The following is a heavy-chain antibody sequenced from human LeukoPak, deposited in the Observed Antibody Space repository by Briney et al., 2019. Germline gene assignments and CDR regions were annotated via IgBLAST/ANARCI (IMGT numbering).Heavy chain of an antibody. CDR3: ARGSGEGAFDI. J-gene: IGHJ3*02. Sequence: SETRSLTCTVSGGSISGYYWGWIRQPPGKGLEWIGSIYHSGSTYYNPSLKSRVTISVDTSKNQFSLKLSSVTAADTAVYYCARGSGEGAFDIWGQGTMVTVSS. V-gene: IGHV4-38-2*02. CDR2: IYHSGST. CDR1: GGSISGYY. D-gene: IGHD3-3*01.